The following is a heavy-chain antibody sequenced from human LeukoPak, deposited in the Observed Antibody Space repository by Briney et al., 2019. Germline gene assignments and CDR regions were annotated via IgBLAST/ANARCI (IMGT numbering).Heavy chain of an antibody. J-gene: IGHJ4*02. CDR3: VRDLGDYLSDY. V-gene: IGHV4-4*02. D-gene: IGHD4-17*01. CDR1: GFTFSNYW. CDR2: SGST. Sequence: GSLRLSCAASGFTFSNYWMNWVRQPPGKGLEWIGSSGSTYYNPSLKSRVTISRDTSKNQFTLKLSSVTAADTAVYYCVRDLGDYLSDYWGQGTLVTVSS.